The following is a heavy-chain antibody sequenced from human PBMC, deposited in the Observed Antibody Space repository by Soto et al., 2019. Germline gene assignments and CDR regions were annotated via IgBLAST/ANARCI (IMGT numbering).Heavy chain of an antibody. J-gene: IGHJ3*02. CDR1: GFTFSSYG. CDR2: IWYDGSNK. V-gene: IGHV3-33*01. Sequence: GGSLRLSCAASGFTFSSYGMHWVRQAPGKGLEWVAVIWYDGSNKYYADSVKGRFTISRDNSKNTLYLQMNSLRAEDTAVYYCAREGERWLQFHDAFDIWGQGTMVTVSS. D-gene: IGHD5-12*01. CDR3: AREGERWLQFHDAFDI.